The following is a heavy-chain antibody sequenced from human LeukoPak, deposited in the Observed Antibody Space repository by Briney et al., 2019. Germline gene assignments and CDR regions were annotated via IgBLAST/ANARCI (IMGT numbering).Heavy chain of an antibody. D-gene: IGHD6-19*01. Sequence: SETLSLTCTVSGGSISSYYWSWIRQPPGKGLEWTGYIYYSGSTTYNPSLKSRVTISVDTSKNQFSLKLSSVTAADTAVYYCARGWSSGWYRNDYWGQGTLVTVSS. CDR2: IYYSGST. V-gene: IGHV4-59*01. J-gene: IGHJ4*02. CDR3: ARGWSSGWYRNDY. CDR1: GGSISSYY.